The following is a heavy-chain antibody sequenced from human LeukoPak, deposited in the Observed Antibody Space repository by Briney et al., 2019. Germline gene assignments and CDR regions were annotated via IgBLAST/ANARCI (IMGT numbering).Heavy chain of an antibody. CDR2: IYYSGST. Sequence: SETLSLTCAVYGGSFSGYYWSWVRQPPGKGLEWIGYIYYSGSTNYNPSLKSRVTISVDTSKNQFSLKLSSVTAADTAVYYCARDEAGDGIDVWGQGTTVTVSS. D-gene: IGHD4-17*01. V-gene: IGHV4-59*01. J-gene: IGHJ6*02. CDR1: GGSFSGYY. CDR3: ARDEAGDGIDV.